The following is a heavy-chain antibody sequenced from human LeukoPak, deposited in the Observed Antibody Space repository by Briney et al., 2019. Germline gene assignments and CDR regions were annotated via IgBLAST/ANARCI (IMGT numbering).Heavy chain of an antibody. D-gene: IGHD3-22*01. CDR1: GYTFTSYD. J-gene: IGHJ4*02. CDR2: MNPNSGNT. Sequence: ASVKVSCKASGYTFTSYDINWVRQATGQGLERMGWMNPNSGNTGYAQKFQGRVTTTRNTSISTAYMELSSLRSEDKAVYYCAREFRDSSGYYFDYWGQGALVTVSS. V-gene: IGHV1-8*03. CDR3: AREFRDSSGYYFDY.